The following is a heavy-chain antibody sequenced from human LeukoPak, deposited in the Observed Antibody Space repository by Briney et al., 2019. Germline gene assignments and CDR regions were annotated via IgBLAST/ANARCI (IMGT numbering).Heavy chain of an antibody. J-gene: IGHJ4*02. V-gene: IGHV5-51*01. Sequence: GESLKISCRGSGYSFTTYWIGWVRQMPGKDLEWMGIIYPGDSDTRYSPSFQGQVTISADKSITTAYLQWSSLKASDTAMYYCARRALGGYDSNYFDYWGRGTLVTVSS. CDR2: IYPGDSDT. D-gene: IGHD5-12*01. CDR1: GYSFTTYW. CDR3: ARRALGGYDSNYFDY.